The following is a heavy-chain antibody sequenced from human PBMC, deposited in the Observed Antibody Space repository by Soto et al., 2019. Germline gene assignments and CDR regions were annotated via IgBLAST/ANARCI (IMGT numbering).Heavy chain of an antibody. D-gene: IGHD5-18*01. CDR2: IFYSGST. Sequence: QVQLQESGPGLVKPSETLSLTCTVSGGSVSSGSYYWSWIRQPPGKGLEWIGYIFYSGSTKYDPSLRSRVTISVDTSKNQFSLKLSSVTAADTAVYYCATSPTPGYNYDYEGSFQHWGQGTLVTVSS. CDR1: GGSVSSGSYY. V-gene: IGHV4-61*01. J-gene: IGHJ1*01. CDR3: ATSPTPGYNYDYEGSFQH.